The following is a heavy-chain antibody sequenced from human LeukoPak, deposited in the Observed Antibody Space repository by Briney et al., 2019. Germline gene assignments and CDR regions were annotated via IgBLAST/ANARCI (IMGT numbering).Heavy chain of an antibody. CDR1: GFSFSTYA. D-gene: IGHD1-26*01. CDR3: AKDRAYTGSPRAFDI. V-gene: IGHV3-23*01. Sequence: GASLRLSCAASGFSFSTYAMSWVRQAPGKGLDWVSGISGGGSSTYYADSVKGRFTISRDNSKNTLYLQMSSLRAGDTAVYYCAKDRAYTGSPRAFDIWGQGTMVTVSS. J-gene: IGHJ3*02. CDR2: ISGGGSST.